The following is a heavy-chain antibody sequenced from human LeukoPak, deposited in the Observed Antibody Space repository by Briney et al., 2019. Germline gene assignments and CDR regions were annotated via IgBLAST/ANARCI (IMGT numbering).Heavy chain of an antibody. Sequence: GGSLRLSCLASGFTFSHYYMSWVRQAPGKGLEWISYMSSRGYPIYYADSVKGRFTISRDNAKNTLYLQMHNLRADDTAVYFCARVGIALASPFDYWGLGTLVAVSS. V-gene: IGHV3-11*01. D-gene: IGHD1-1*01. CDR1: GFTFSHYY. J-gene: IGHJ4*02. CDR3: ARVGIALASPFDY. CDR2: MSSRGYPI.